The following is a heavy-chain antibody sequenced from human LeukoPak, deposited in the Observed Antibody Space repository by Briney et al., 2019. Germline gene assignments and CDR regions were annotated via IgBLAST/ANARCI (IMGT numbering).Heavy chain of an antibody. CDR1: GFTFSSYA. CDR3: AKVLLGRLNWFDP. Sequence: GGSLRLSCAASGFTFSSYAMSWVRQAPGRGLEWVAFIRYDGSNKYYADSVKGRFTISRDNSKNTLYLQMNSLRAEDTAVYYCAKVLLGRLNWFDPWGQGTLVTVSS. J-gene: IGHJ5*02. CDR2: IRYDGSNK. V-gene: IGHV3-30*02.